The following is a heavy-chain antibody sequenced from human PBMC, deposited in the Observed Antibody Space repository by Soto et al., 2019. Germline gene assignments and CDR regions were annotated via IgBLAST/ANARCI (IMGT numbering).Heavy chain of an antibody. Sequence: SETLSLTCTVSGGSISSYYWSWIRQPPGKGLEWIGYIYYSGSTNYNPSLKSRVTISVDTSKNQFSLKLSPVTAADTAVYYCARSDTIFGVVIMKGMDVWGQGTTVTVSS. CDR1: GGSISSYY. D-gene: IGHD3-3*01. CDR2: IYYSGST. CDR3: ARSDTIFGVVIMKGMDV. J-gene: IGHJ6*02. V-gene: IGHV4-59*01.